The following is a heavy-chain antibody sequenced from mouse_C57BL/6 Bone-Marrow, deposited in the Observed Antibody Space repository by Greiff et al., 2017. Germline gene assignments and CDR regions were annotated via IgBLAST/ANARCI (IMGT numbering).Heavy chain of an antibody. CDR2: IYPGDGDT. D-gene: IGHD1-2*01. Sequence: VKLQESGAELVKPGASVKISCKASGYAFSSYWMNWVKQRPGKGLEWIGQIYPGDGDTNYNGKFKGKATLTADKSSSTAYMQLSSLTSEDSAVYFCSRLALLRPDYWGQGTTLTVSS. CDR1: GYAFSSYW. V-gene: IGHV1-80*01. J-gene: IGHJ2*01. CDR3: SRLALLRPDY.